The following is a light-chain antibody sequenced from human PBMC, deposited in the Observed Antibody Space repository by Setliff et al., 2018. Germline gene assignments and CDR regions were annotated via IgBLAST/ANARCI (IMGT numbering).Light chain of an antibody. CDR2: AVS. V-gene: IGLV2-14*01. J-gene: IGLJ1*01. CDR3: SSFTTSGLEV. CDR1: SSDVGGYNY. Sequence: QSALAQPASVSGSPGQSITISCTGTSSDVGGYNYVSWYQQHPGKAPEVIIYAVSNRPSGISNRFSGSKSGNTASLTISGLQAEDEADYYCSSFTTSGLEVFGTGTKVTVL.